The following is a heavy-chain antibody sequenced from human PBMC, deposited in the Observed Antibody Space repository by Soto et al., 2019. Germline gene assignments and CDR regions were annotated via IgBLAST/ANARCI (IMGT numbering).Heavy chain of an antibody. CDR2: IYYSGST. D-gene: IGHD3-22*01. V-gene: IGHV4-59*01. CDR3: ARGGSTYYYDSSGYPFDP. Sequence: SETLSLTCTVSGGSISSYYWSWIRQPPGKGLEWIGYIYYSGSTNYNPSLKSRVTISVDTSKNQFSLKLSSVTAADTAVYYCARGGSTYYYDSSGYPFDPWGQGTLVTVSS. CDR1: GGSISSYY. J-gene: IGHJ5*02.